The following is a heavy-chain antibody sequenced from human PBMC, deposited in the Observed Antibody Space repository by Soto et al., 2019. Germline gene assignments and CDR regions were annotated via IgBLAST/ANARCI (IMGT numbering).Heavy chain of an antibody. CDR1: GGSISSSSYY. J-gene: IGHJ4*02. D-gene: IGHD3-22*01. V-gene: IGHV4-39*01. CDR3: ARLSSGYYSDY. Sequence: QLQLQESGPGLVKPSETLSLTCTVSGGSISSSSYYWGWIRQPPGKGLEWIGTISYSGTTYYNPSLKIRVTISVDTSKNQFSLKLDSVTAADAAVYYCARLSSGYYSDYWGQGTLVTVSS. CDR2: ISYSGTT.